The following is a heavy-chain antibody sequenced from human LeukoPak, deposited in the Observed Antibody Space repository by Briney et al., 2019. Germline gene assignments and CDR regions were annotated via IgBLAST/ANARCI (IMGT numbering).Heavy chain of an antibody. CDR1: GYTFTTYG. V-gene: IGHV1-18*01. Sequence: ASVKVSCKASGYTFTTYGISWVRQAPGQGLEWMGWISTYNGNTYYAQKFQGRVTMTTDTSTTTAYMELRSLRSDDTAVYYCAREEGAPIAAANIWGLGTVVTVSS. CDR3: AREEGAPIAAANI. D-gene: IGHD6-13*01. J-gene: IGHJ3*02. CDR2: ISTYNGNT.